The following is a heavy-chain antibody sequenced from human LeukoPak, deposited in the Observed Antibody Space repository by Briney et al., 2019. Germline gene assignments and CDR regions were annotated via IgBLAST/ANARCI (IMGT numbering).Heavy chain of an antibody. D-gene: IGHD2-15*01. J-gene: IGHJ4*02. CDR3: ARRKGCSGGSCYGDTFDY. CDR1: GDPIATYY. Sequence: SSQTLSLTFSVYGDPIATYYSSLILHPPPNAPILLGDIPYSGSPYYNPSLKSRVTMSVDTSKNQFSLKLSSVTAADTAVYYCARRKGCSGGSCYGDTFDYWGQGTLVTVSS. V-gene: IGHV4-59*08. CDR2: IPYSGSP.